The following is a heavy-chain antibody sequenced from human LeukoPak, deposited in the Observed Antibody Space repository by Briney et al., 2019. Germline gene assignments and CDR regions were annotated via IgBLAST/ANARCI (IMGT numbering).Heavy chain of an antibody. CDR1: GGSISSHY. J-gene: IGHJ3*02. V-gene: IGHV4-59*11. CDR2: IYYNGST. Sequence: SETLSLTCTVSGGSISSHYWSWIRQPPGKGLEWIGYIYYNGSTNYNPSLKSRVTISVDTSKNQFSPKLSSVTAADTAVYYCARDPGIGYCSSTSCPDAFDIWGQGTMVTVSS. D-gene: IGHD2-2*01. CDR3: ARDPGIGYCSSTSCPDAFDI.